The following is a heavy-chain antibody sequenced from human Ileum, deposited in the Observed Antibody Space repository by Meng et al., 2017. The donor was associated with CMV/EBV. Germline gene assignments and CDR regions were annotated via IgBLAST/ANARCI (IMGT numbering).Heavy chain of an antibody. V-gene: IGHV1-2*02. CDR1: VHTFTSYY. D-gene: IGHD3-10*01. Sequence: ASVKVSCKASVHTFTSYYIHWVRQAPGQGLEWMGWINPTSGVTNYAQKFQGSVTLTRDTSISIAYMVLSSLRSDDTAVYYCATSSYYGPGTILGYWGQGTLVTVSS. J-gene: IGHJ4*02. CDR2: INPTSGVT. CDR3: ATSSYYGPGTILGY.